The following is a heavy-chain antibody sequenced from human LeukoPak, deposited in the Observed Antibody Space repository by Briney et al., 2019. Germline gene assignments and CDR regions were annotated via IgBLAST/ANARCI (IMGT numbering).Heavy chain of an antibody. J-gene: IGHJ4*02. D-gene: IGHD6-13*01. Sequence: GASVKVSCKASGGTFSSYGMHWVRQAPGKGLEWVAVISYDGSNKYYADSVKGRFTISRDNSKNTLYPQMNSLRAEDTAVYYCAKEMSGYSSSWYLDYWGQGTLVTVSS. V-gene: IGHV3-30*18. CDR1: GGTFSSYG. CDR2: ISYDGSNK. CDR3: AKEMSGYSSSWYLDY.